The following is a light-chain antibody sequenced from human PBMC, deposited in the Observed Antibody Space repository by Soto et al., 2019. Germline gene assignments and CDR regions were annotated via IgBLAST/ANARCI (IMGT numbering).Light chain of an antibody. CDR3: QKYNSAPRT. Sequence: DIQMTQSPSSLSASVGDRVTVTCRASQGIRNYLAWYQQKPGKVPKLLIYGASTLQSGVPSRFSGSGSGTDFTLTISSLQPKDVATYYCQKYNSAPRTFGQGTKVDIK. CDR1: QGIRNY. J-gene: IGKJ1*01. CDR2: GAS. V-gene: IGKV1-27*01.